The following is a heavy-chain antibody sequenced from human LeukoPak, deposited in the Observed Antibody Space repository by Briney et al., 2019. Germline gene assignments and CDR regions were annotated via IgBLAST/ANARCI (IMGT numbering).Heavy chain of an antibody. D-gene: IGHD2-2*01. Sequence: SQTLSLTCTVSGGSISSGAHYWSWIRQPPGKGLEWIGEIYHSESTNYNPSLKSRVTISVDKSKNQFSLKLSSVTAADTAVYYCASSVAVLNAFDIWGQGTMVTVSS. CDR2: IYHSEST. CDR1: GGSISSGAHY. CDR3: ASSVAVLNAFDI. J-gene: IGHJ3*02. V-gene: IGHV4-30-2*01.